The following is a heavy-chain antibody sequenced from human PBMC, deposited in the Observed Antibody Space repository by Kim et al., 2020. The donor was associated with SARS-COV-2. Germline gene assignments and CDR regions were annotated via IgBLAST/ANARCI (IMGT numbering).Heavy chain of an antibody. Sequence: SFQGQVTISADKSISTAYLQWSSLKASDTAMYYCARLGDYYDSSGYFDYWGQGTLVTVSS. J-gene: IGHJ4*02. CDR3: ARLGDYYDSSGYFDY. D-gene: IGHD3-22*01. V-gene: IGHV5-51*01.